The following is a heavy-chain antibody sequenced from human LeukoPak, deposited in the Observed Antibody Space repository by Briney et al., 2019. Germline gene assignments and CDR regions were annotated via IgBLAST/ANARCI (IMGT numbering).Heavy chain of an antibody. Sequence: GGSLRLSCAASGFTFSNHWMTWVRQAPGKWLEWVSVISDSGVGTYYTDSVKGRFTISRDNSKNTLYLQMNSLRAEDTAVYYCAKGFCSSTSCPQKDWGQGTLVTVSS. D-gene: IGHD2-2*01. V-gene: IGHV3-23*01. J-gene: IGHJ4*02. CDR2: ISDSGVGT. CDR1: GFTFSNHW. CDR3: AKGFCSSTSCPQKD.